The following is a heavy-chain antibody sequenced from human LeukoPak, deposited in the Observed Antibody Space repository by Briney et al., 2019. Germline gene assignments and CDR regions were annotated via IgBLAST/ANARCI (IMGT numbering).Heavy chain of an antibody. CDR3: AREGSPYYYYYMDV. CDR1: GYSFTNYA. D-gene: IGHD2-15*01. V-gene: IGHV1-18*01. J-gene: IGHJ6*03. CDR2: ISAYNGNT. Sequence: GASVKVSCKASGYSFTNYAMNWVRQAPGQGLEWMGWISAYNGNTNYAQKLQGRVTMTTDTSTSTAYMALRSLRSDDTAVYYCAREGSPYYYYYMDVWGKGTTVTVSS.